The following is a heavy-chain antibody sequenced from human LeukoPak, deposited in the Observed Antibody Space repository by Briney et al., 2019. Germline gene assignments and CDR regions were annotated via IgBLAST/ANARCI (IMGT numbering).Heavy chain of an antibody. CDR3: ARGYDSSGYVYYYYYMDV. J-gene: IGHJ6*03. D-gene: IGHD3-22*01. Sequence: SETLSLTCTVSGGSISSSSYYWGWIRQPPGKGLEWIGSIYYSGSTYYNPSLKSRVTISVDTSKNQFSLKLSSVTAANTAVYYCARGYDSSGYVYYYYYMDVWGKGTTVTVSS. V-gene: IGHV4-39*07. CDR2: IYYSGST. CDR1: GGSISSSSYY.